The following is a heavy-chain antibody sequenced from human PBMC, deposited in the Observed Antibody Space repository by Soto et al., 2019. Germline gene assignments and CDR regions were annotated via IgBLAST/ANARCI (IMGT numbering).Heavy chain of an antibody. CDR2: ISYDGSNK. J-gene: IGHJ6*03. V-gene: IGHV3-30*04. CDR1: GFTFSSYA. D-gene: IGHD6-6*01. Sequence: GGSLRLSCAASGFTFSSYAMHWVRQAPGKGLEWVAVISYDGSNKYYADSVKGRFTISRDNSKNTLYLQMNSLRAEDTAVYYCARDRRSSSSYYYYDYYMDVWGKGTTVTVSS. CDR3: ARDRRSSSSYYYYDYYMDV.